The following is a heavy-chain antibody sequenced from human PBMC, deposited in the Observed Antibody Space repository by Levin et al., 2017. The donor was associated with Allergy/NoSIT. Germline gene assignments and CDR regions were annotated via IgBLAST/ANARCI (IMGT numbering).Heavy chain of an antibody. V-gene: IGHV2-5*02. CDR1: GFSFTTSQVG. CDR2: IYWDDDE. Sequence: KVSGPTLVKPTHTLTLTCTFSGFSFTTSQVGVGWIRQAPGKALEWLALIYWDDDERYSPSLKSRPTITKDTSKNQVVLTMTNMEPVDTGTYYCARVFVDANEAFDYWGQGTLVTVSS. D-gene: IGHD2-8*01. J-gene: IGHJ4*02. CDR3: ARVFVDANEAFDY.